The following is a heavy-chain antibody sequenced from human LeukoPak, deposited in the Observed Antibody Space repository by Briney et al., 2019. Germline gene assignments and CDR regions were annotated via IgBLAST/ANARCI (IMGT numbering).Heavy chain of an antibody. D-gene: IGHD6-25*01. CDR2: IYTSGST. V-gene: IGHV4-4*07. CDR3: ARDGTPSYSSGWVYMDV. J-gene: IGHJ6*04. CDR1: GNSFGDYY. Sequence: SETLSLTCTVSGNSFGDYYWSWIRQPAGKGLEWIGRIYTSGSTTYNPSLKSRVTMSVDTSKSQFSLNLSSVTAADTAVYYCARDGTPSYSSGWVYMDVWGKGTTVTISS.